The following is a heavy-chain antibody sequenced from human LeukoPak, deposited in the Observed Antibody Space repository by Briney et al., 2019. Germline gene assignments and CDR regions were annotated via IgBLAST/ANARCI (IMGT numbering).Heavy chain of an antibody. D-gene: IGHD1-1*01. CDR1: GGSISSGSYY. CDR3: ASNWSDFDY. Sequence: PSQTLSLTCTVSGGSISSGSYYWSWIRQPPGQGLEWIASIFLGETTYYKPSLKNRLSISVDTSKNQLSLVLSSVTAADTAVYYCASNWSDFDYWGRGTLVTVSS. J-gene: IGHJ4*02. V-gene: IGHV4-61*02. CDR2: IFLGETT.